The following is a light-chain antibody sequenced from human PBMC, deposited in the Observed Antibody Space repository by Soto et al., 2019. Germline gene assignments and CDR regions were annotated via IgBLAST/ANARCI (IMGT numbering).Light chain of an antibody. CDR1: RNVNSW. J-gene: IGKJ2*01. CDR2: RAS. Sequence: DVQMTQSPSPLSASLGDRVFLTCRASRNVNSWLAGFQQKPGTAPKLLIYRASILEGGVSSRFSGSGSGTEFTLTISSLQPDDFATYFCLQYNSFPYTFGQGSKLEMK. V-gene: IGKV1-5*03. CDR3: LQYNSFPYT.